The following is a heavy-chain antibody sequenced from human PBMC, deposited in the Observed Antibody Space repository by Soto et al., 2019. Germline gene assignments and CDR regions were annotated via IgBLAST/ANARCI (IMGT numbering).Heavy chain of an antibody. J-gene: IGHJ3*02. V-gene: IGHV3-30*18. Sequence: GGSLRLSCAAPGFTFSSCGMHRVRQAPGKGLEWVAVISYDGSNKYYADSVKGRFTISRDNSKNTLYLQMNSLRAEDTAVYYCAKNKWELLEWYQPNDAFDIWGQGT. D-gene: IGHD1-26*01. CDR1: GFTFSSCG. CDR2: ISYDGSNK. CDR3: AKNKWELLEWYQPNDAFDI.